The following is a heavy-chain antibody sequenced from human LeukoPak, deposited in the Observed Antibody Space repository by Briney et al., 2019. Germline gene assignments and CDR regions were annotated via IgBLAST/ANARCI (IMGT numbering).Heavy chain of an antibody. J-gene: IGHJ5*02. V-gene: IGHV1-2*02. CDR2: INPTTGGT. CDR3: AGYYYDSSGYSNWFDP. D-gene: IGHD3-22*01. Sequence: ASVEVSCKASGYTFTGYYIHWVRQAPGQGLEWLGWINPTTGGTKYAQRFEGRVTMTRDTSITTAYMEVNRLRSEDTAVYYCAGYYYDSSGYSNWFDPWGQGTLVTVSS. CDR1: GYTFTGYY.